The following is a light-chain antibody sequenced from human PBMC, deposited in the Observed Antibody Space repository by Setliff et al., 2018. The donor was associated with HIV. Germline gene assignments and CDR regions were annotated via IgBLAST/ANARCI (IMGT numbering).Light chain of an antibody. CDR2: EVT. J-gene: IGLJ2*01. CDR3: SSYTSSSTLVV. V-gene: IGLV2-14*02. CDR1: SSDIGSYDL. Sequence: QSVLTQPASVSGSPGQSITISCTGTSSDIGSYDLVSWFQQRPGKAPKAIIYEVTKRPSGVSNRFSGSKSGNTASLTISGLQAEDEADYYCSSYTSSSTLVVFGGGTKVTVL.